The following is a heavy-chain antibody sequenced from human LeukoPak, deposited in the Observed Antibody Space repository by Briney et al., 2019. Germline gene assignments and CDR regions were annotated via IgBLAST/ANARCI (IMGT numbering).Heavy chain of an antibody. CDR1: GFTVSSNY. Sequence: AGGSLRLSCAASGFTVSSNYMSWVRQAPGKGLEWVSVIYSGGSTYYADSVKGRFTISRDNAKNTLYLQMNSLRAEDTAVYYCARVASGSYYGVDYWGQGTLVTVSS. D-gene: IGHD1-26*01. V-gene: IGHV3-53*01. J-gene: IGHJ4*02. CDR3: ARVASGSYYGVDY. CDR2: IYSGGST.